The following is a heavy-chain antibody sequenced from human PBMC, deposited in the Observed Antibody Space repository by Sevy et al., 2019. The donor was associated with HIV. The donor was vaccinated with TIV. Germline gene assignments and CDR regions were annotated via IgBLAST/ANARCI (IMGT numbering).Heavy chain of an antibody. CDR1: GGTLSSYA. CDR3: ASVASDVMDV. V-gene: IGHV1-69*13. D-gene: IGHD2-21*01. Sequence: ASVKVSCKASGGTLSSYAISWVRQAPGQGLEWMGGIIPIFGTANYAQKFQGRVTITADESTSTADMEMSSLRSEDTAVYYCASVASDVMDVWGQGTTVTVSS. CDR2: IIPIFGTA. J-gene: IGHJ6*02.